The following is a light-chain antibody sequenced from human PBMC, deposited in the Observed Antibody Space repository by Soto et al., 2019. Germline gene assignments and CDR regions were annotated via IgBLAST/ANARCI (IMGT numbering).Light chain of an antibody. CDR2: KAS. CDR3: QQYTSYSP. J-gene: IGKJ4*02. CDR1: QSINNL. V-gene: IGKV1-5*03. Sequence: DIQMTQSPSTLSASVGDRVTITCRASQSINNLLAWYQQKPGRAPKLLIYKASSLERGVPSRFSGNGSGTEFTLTISSLQTDDFATYYRQQYTSYSPFGGGTKVEIK.